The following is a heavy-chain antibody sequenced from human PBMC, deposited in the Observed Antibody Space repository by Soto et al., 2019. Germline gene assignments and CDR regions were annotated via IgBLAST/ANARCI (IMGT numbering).Heavy chain of an antibody. V-gene: IGHV4-59*01. J-gene: IGHJ4*02. CDR1: GGSISSYY. CDR2: IYDSGRT. CDR3: ASPPRY. Sequence: QVQLQESGPGLVKPSETLSLTCTVSGGSISSYYWSWIRQPTGKGLEWIGYIYDSGRTNYNPSLYSRVTISVDTSKNQFSLKLTSVTAADTSVYYCASPPRYWGQGTLVTVAS.